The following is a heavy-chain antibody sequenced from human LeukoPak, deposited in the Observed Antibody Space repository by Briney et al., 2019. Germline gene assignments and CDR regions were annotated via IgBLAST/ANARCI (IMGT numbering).Heavy chain of an antibody. J-gene: IGHJ4*02. CDR1: GFTFSNAW. CDR2: VKSKPNGGTT. Sequence: GGSLRLSCAGSGFTFSNAWMSWVRQAPGKGLEWVGRVKSKPNGGTTDYAAPVKGRFTISRDDSKDTVYLQMNSLKTEDTAVYYCATGIYFDIWGRGTLVTVSS. V-gene: IGHV3-15*01. CDR3: ATGIYFDI.